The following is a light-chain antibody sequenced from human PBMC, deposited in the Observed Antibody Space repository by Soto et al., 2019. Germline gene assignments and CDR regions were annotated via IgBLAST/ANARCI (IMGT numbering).Light chain of an antibody. Sequence: AIRMTQSPSSFSASTGDRVTITCRASQGISSYLAWYQQKPGKAPRLLIYAASTLQSGVPSRFSGSGSDTEFTLTISSLQPDDFATFYCQQYSSFSRTFGQGTKVDIK. CDR1: QGISSY. CDR3: QQYSSFSRT. V-gene: IGKV1-8*01. CDR2: AAS. J-gene: IGKJ1*01.